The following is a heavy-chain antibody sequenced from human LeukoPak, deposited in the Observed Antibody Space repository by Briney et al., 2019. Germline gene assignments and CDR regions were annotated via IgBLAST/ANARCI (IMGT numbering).Heavy chain of an antibody. Sequence: GGSLRLSCAASGFTFSSYSMTWVRQAPGKGLEWGSYISSSSSTIYYADSVKGRFTISRDNAKNSLYLQMNSLRAEDTAVYYCARDILTGSQSRFQHWGQGTLVTVSS. CDR3: ARDILTGSQSRFQH. D-gene: IGHD3-9*01. CDR2: ISSSSSTI. J-gene: IGHJ1*01. V-gene: IGHV3-48*04. CDR1: GFTFSSYS.